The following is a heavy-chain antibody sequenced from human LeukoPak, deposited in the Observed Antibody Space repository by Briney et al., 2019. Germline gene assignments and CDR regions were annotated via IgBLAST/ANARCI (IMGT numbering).Heavy chain of an antibody. Sequence: GASVKVSCKASGGTFSSYAISWVRQAPGQGLEWMGGIIPIFGTANYAQKFQGRVTITADESTSTAYMELSSLRSEDTAVYYCARGPNIYYDSSGYYYYWYFDLWGRGTLVTVSS. CDR2: IIPIFGTA. J-gene: IGHJ2*01. CDR3: ARGPNIYYDSSGYYYYWYFDL. CDR1: GGTFSSYA. V-gene: IGHV1-69*13. D-gene: IGHD3-22*01.